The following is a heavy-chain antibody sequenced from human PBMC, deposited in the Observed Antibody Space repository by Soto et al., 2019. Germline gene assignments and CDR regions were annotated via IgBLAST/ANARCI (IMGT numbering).Heavy chain of an antibody. CDR2: ISYDGSNK. CDR1: GFTFSSYG. Sequence: GGSLRLSCAASGFTFSSYGMHWVRQAPGKGLEWVAVISYDGSNKYYADSVKGRFTISRDNSKNTLYLQMNSLRAEDTAVYYCAKDGSFRDHGRKRQQLVHLFDYWGQGTLVTVSS. V-gene: IGHV3-30*18. J-gene: IGHJ4*02. CDR3: AKDGSFRDHGRKRQQLVHLFDY. D-gene: IGHD6-13*01.